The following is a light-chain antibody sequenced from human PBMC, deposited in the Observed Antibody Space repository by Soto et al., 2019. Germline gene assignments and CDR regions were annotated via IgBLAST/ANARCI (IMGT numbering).Light chain of an antibody. Sequence: EIVLTQSPAILSLSPGERATLSCRASQSVSSDLAWYQQKPGQAPRLLIYDASNRDTGFPARFSGSGAGTDVTLTISSLAPEDFAVYYFQQRSNWPRTFGQGTKREIK. CDR1: QSVSSD. J-gene: IGKJ2*01. CDR2: DAS. V-gene: IGKV3-11*01. CDR3: QQRSNWPRT.